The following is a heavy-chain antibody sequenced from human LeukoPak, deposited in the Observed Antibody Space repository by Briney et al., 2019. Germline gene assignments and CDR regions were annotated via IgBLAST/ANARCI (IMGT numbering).Heavy chain of an antibody. CDR1: GGSITSNNW. V-gene: IGHV4-4*02. CDR2: IYHSGST. J-gene: IGHJ4*02. CDR3: VSGNGAAAEIDY. Sequence: SGTLSLTCAVSGGSITSNNWWSWVRQPPGKGLEWIGEIYHSGSTNYNPSLKSRVTISVDKSNNQFSLKLSTVTAADTAVYYCVSGNGAAAEIDYWGQGTLVTVSS. D-gene: IGHD6-13*01.